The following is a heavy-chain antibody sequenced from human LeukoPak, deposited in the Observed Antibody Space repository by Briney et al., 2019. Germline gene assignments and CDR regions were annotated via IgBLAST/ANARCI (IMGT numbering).Heavy chain of an antibody. Sequence: GGSLRLSCAASGFPFNNYWMHWVRQAPGKGLVWVSSIHTDGRTTRYAASVQGRFTISRDNAKNTLYLQMNSLRVDDTAVYYCARAGASGWYAAGWFDPWGQGTLVTVSS. V-gene: IGHV3-74*01. CDR1: GFPFNNYW. CDR2: IHTDGRTT. CDR3: ARAGASGWYAAGWFDP. D-gene: IGHD6-19*01. J-gene: IGHJ5*02.